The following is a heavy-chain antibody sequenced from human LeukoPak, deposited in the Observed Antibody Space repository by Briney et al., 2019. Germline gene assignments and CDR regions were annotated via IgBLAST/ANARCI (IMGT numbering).Heavy chain of an antibody. D-gene: IGHD1-26*01. CDR1: GLSFSSYW. V-gene: IGHV3-74*01. CDR3: ARLWVGPTGFDC. Sequence: GGSLRLSCAASGLSFSSYWMHWVRQAPGKGLVWVSRVNTDGSITNYADSVKGRFTISRDNAKNTLYLQLNSLRAEDTAVYFCARLWVGPTGFDCWGRGTLVTVSS. CDR2: VNTDGSIT. J-gene: IGHJ4*02.